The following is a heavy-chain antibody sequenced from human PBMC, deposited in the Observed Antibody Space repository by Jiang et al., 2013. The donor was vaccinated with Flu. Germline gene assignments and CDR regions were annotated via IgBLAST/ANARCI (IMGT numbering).Heavy chain of an antibody. Sequence: RLSCAASGFTFSIYAMHWVRQAPGKGLEYVSAISSNGGSTYYANSVKGRFTISRDNSKNTLYLQMGSLRAEDMAVYYCARDRGYTSGWHFDYWGQGTLVAVSS. CDR1: GFTFSIYA. V-gene: IGHV3-64*01. D-gene: IGHD6-19*01. J-gene: IGHJ4*02. CDR3: ARDRGYTSGWHFDY. CDR2: ISSNGGST.